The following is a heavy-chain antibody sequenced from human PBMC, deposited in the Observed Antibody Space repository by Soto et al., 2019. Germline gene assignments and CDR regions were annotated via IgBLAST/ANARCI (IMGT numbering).Heavy chain of an antibody. Sequence: PGGSLRLSCAASGFTVSSNYMSWVRQAPGKGLEWVSVIYSGGSTYYADSVKGRFTISRDNSKNTLYLQMNSLRAEDTAVYYCARGMDYYDSSGYYYVRSVPSYFDYWGQGTLVTVSS. CDR3: ARGMDYYDSSGYYYVRSVPSYFDY. V-gene: IGHV3-53*01. CDR1: GFTVSSNY. CDR2: IYSGGST. D-gene: IGHD3-22*01. J-gene: IGHJ4*02.